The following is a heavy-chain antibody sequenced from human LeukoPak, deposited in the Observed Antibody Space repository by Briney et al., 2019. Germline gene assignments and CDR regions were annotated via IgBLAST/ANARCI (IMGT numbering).Heavy chain of an antibody. J-gene: IGHJ6*03. V-gene: IGHV3-23*01. Sequence: GRSLRLSCAASGFTFTSYAMSWVRHAPGKGLEWVSAISGMVGSTYYADSVKGRFTISTDNSKNPLYLQMNSLRAEDTAVYYCANQTAMGPYMDVWGKGTTVTVPS. CDR3: ANQTAMGPYMDV. CDR1: GFTFTSYA. CDR2: ISGMVGST. D-gene: IGHD5-18*01.